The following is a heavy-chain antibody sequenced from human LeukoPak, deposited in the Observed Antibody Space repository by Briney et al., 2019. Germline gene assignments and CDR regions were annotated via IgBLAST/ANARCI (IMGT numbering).Heavy chain of an antibody. CDR1: GGSFSGYY. CDR3: AREWPYYYYMDV. CDR2: INHSGST. J-gene: IGHJ6*03. V-gene: IGHV4-34*01. Sequence: SETLSLTCAVCGGSFSGYYWSWIRQPPGKGLEWIGEINHSGSTNYNPSLKSRVTISVDTSKNQFSLKLSSVTAADTAVYYCAREWPYYYYMDVWGKGTTVTVSS. D-gene: IGHD3-3*01.